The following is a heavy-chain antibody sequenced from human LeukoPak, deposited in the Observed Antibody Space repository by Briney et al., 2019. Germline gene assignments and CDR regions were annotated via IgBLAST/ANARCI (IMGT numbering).Heavy chain of an antibody. CDR2: ISYDGSKK. V-gene: IGHV3-30*04. D-gene: IGHD3-16*01. J-gene: IGHJ4*02. CDR1: GFTFTSYA. CDR3: ATKGDGPFDY. Sequence: PGGSLRLSCAASGFTFTSYAVHWVRQAPGKGLEWVAIISYDGSKKHYADSVKGRSTISRDNSKNTLYLQMNSLRAEDTSVYYCATKGDGPFDYWGQGTLVTVSS.